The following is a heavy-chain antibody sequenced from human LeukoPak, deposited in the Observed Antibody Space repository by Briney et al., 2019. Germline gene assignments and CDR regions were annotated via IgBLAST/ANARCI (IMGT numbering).Heavy chain of an antibody. CDR1: GGSISSSNW. Sequence: SETLSLTCAVSGGSISSSNWWSWVRQPPGKGLEWIGEIYHSGSTNYNPSLKSRVTISVDKSKNQFSPKLSSVTAADTAVYYCARLGGTYSSTSDYYYGMDVWGKGTTVTVSS. J-gene: IGHJ6*04. CDR2: IYHSGST. CDR3: ARLGGTYSSTSDYYYGMDV. V-gene: IGHV4-4*02. D-gene: IGHD6-19*01.